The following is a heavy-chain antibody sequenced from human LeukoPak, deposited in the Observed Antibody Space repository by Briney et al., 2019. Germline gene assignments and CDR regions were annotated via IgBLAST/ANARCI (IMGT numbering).Heavy chain of an antibody. J-gene: IGHJ4*02. CDR2: IIPIFGTA. D-gene: IGHD3-22*01. CDR1: GGTFGSYA. Sequence: ASVKVSCKXSGGTFGSYAISWVRQAPGQGLEWMGGIIPIFGTANYAQKFQGRVTITTNESTSTAYMELSSLRSEDTAVYYCARDRLPYYYNSSGYYPFDYWGQGTLVTVSS. CDR3: ARDRLPYYYNSSGYYPFDY. V-gene: IGHV1-69*05.